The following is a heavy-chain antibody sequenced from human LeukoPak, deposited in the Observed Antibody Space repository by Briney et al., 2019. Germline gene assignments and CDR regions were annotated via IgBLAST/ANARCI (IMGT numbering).Heavy chain of an antibody. Sequence: SGGSLRLSCAASGFTFSSYAMSWVRQAPGKGLEWVSAISGSGGSTYYADSVRGRFTISRDNSKNTLYVQMNSLRAEDTAVYYCAKNLRYFANWYFDLWGRGTLVTVST. V-gene: IGHV3-23*01. CDR3: AKNLRYFANWYFDL. J-gene: IGHJ2*01. CDR2: ISGSGGST. CDR1: GFTFSSYA. D-gene: IGHD3-9*01.